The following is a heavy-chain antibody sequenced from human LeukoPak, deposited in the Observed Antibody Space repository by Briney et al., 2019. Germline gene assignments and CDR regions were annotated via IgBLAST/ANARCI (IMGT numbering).Heavy chain of an antibody. CDR1: GFTFDDYA. D-gene: IGHD1-7*01. J-gene: IGHJ3*02. V-gene: IGHV3-9*03. CDR2: ISWNSGSI. CDR3: AAAGTNDAFDI. Sequence: PGGSLRLSCAASGFTFDDYAMHWVRQALGKGLEWVSGISWNSGSIGYADSVKGRFTISRDNAKNSLYLQMNSLRAEDMALYYCAAAGTNDAFDIWGQGTMVTVSS.